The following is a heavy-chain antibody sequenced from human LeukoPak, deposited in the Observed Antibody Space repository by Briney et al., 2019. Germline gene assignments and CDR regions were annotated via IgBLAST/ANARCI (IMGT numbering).Heavy chain of an antibody. J-gene: IGHJ4*02. CDR1: GFTFSSYA. CDR3: ARSAVSGYRSGGSCYSFDY. CDR2: ISYEGSTK. V-gene: IGHV3-30-3*01. Sequence: PGRSLRLSCAASGFTFSSYAMHWVRQAPGKGLEWVASISYEGSTKYYADSVKGRFTISRDNSKNTLYLQMNSLRAEDTAVYSCARSAVSGYRSGGSCYSFDYWGQGTLVTVSS. D-gene: IGHD2-15*01.